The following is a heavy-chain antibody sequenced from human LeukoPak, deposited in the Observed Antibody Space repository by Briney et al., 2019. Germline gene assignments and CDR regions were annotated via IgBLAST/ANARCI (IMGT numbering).Heavy chain of an antibody. Sequence: PGGSLRLSCAASGFNFSTHSMNWVRQAPGKGLEWVSSISGASGYIYYADFVKGRFTISRDNSKNTLYLQMNSLRAEDTAVYYCAKDRHRGYYDSSGYYWGPYFDYWGQGTLVTVSS. CDR3: AKDRHRGYYDSSGYYWGPYFDY. V-gene: IGHV3-21*01. CDR2: ISGASGYI. J-gene: IGHJ4*02. D-gene: IGHD3-22*01. CDR1: GFNFSTHS.